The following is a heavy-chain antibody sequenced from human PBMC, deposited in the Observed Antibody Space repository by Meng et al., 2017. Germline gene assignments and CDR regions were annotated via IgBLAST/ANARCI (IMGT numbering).Heavy chain of an antibody. CDR2: MNAGKSDT. V-gene: IGHV1-3*05. J-gene: IGHJ4*02. D-gene: IGHD6-19*01. CDR3: ASAIGVAGTGRKDN. CDR1: SDAVVTGV. Sequence: QGEYGQCVEGEKKEGNLGNVLYNASSDAVVTGVKHWVRQADGKRLEWMGWMNAGKSDTKQSQNLQCRVTISTESSASIVYRGRGSQRSEHTGVYCCASAIGVAGTGRKDNWGQGTLVTVSS.